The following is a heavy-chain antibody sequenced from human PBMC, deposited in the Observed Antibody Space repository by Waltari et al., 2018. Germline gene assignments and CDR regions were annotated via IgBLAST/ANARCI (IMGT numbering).Heavy chain of an antibody. J-gene: IGHJ5*02. Sequence: EVQLVESGGGLVQPGGSLRLSCAASGFNFSSYWMGWVRQAPGKGREWVANRKQDGREKYYVDSVKGRFTISRDNAKNSLYLQMNSLRAEDTAVYYCARVGGYPWGQGTLVTVSS. CDR3: ARVGGYP. CDR1: GFNFSSYW. CDR2: RKQDGREK. V-gene: IGHV3-7*01. D-gene: IGHD6-13*01.